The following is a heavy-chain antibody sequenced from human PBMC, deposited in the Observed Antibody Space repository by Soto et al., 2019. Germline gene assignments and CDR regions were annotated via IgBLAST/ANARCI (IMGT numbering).Heavy chain of an antibody. Sequence: QVQLVQSGAEVKKPGASVKVSCRASGYTFATYGISWVRQAPGQGLEWMGWISVYNGDTNYAQKFQGRVTMTTDTSTSTAYMELRSLRSDDAAVYYCARDLIAARPWWFDPWGQGTLVTVSS. CDR2: ISVYNGDT. CDR3: ARDLIAARPWWFDP. D-gene: IGHD6-6*01. V-gene: IGHV1-18*01. J-gene: IGHJ5*02. CDR1: GYTFATYG.